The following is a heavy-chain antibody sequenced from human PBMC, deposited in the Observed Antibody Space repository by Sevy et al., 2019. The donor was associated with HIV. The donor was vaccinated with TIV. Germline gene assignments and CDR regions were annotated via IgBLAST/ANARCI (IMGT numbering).Heavy chain of an antibody. J-gene: IGHJ4*02. CDR1: GYTFPAFS. V-gene: IGHV3-48*02. Sequence: GGSLRLSCTASGYTFPAFSFNWVRQAPGKGLEWLSYISTGTDNIYYADSAKGRITISRDDAKNSVYLEMKSLRDEDTALYYGGGRGVDAYNVYFDLWGQGTLVTVSS. CDR2: ISTGTDNI. CDR3: GGRGVDAYNVYFDL. D-gene: IGHD3-10*01.